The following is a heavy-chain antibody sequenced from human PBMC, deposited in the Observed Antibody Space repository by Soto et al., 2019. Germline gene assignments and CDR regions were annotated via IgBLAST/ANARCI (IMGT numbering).Heavy chain of an antibody. Sequence: KPVGSVRLSCAASGFTFSSYSMNWVRQAPGKGLEWVSSISSSSSYIYYADSVRGRFTISRDNAKNSLYLQMNSLRAEDTAVYYCARVYSSRHDYWGQGTLVTVSS. CDR2: ISSSSSYI. V-gene: IGHV3-21*01. CDR3: ARVYSSRHDY. CDR1: GFTFSSYS. J-gene: IGHJ4*02. D-gene: IGHD6-13*01.